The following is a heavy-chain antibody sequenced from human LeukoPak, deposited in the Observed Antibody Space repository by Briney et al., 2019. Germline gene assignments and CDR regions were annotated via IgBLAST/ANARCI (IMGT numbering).Heavy chain of an antibody. CDR2: INPNSGGT. D-gene: IGHD3-10*01. CDR3: ASSGYYYGSGSYSRPPGIDY. J-gene: IGHJ4*02. CDR1: GYTFTGYY. Sequence: GASVKVSCKASGYTFTGYYMHWVRQAPGQGLEWMGWINPNSGGTNYAQKFQGRVTMTRDTSISTAYMELSRLRSDDTAVYYCASSGYYYGSGSYSRPPGIDYWGQGTLVTVSS. V-gene: IGHV1-2*02.